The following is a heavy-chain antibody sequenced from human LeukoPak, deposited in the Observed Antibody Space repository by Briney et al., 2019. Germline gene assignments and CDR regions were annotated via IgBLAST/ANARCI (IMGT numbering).Heavy chain of an antibody. D-gene: IGHD6-13*01. Sequence: GGSLRLSCAASGFTFSSYWMNWARQAPGKGLEWVASINHNGNVNYYVDSVKGRFTISRDNSKNTLYLQMNSLRAEDTAVYYCARVKVSSSSSSLFSCYGMDVWGQGTTVTVSS. J-gene: IGHJ6*02. CDR1: GFTFSSYW. CDR3: ARVKVSSSSSSLFSCYGMDV. V-gene: IGHV3-7*03. CDR2: INHNGNVN.